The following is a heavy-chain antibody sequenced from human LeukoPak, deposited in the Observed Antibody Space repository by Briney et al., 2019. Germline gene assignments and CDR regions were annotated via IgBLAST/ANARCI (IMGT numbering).Heavy chain of an antibody. CDR1: GDSISRPY. D-gene: IGHD6-19*01. V-gene: IGHV4-4*07. J-gene: IGHJ3*02. CDR2: IYTSGST. CDR3: ARFEAVAGPSYAFDI. Sequence: SETLSLTCTVSGDSISRPYWSWIRQPAGKGLEWIGRIYTSGSTSYNPSLKSRVTMSVDASKNQFSLKLTSVTAADTAIYYCARFEAVAGPSYAFDIWGQGTVVTVSS.